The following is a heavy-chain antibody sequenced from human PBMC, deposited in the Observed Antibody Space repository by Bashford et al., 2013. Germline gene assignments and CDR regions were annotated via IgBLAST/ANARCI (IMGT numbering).Heavy chain of an antibody. D-gene: IGHD2-15*01. Sequence: SGPTLVKPTETLTLTCTVSGFSLSNARMGVSWIRQPPGKALEWLAHIFSNDEKSYSTSLKSRLTISKDTSKSQVVLTMTNMDPVDTATYYCVRTICSGGSCCQNFDYWGQGTLVTVSS. CDR3: VRTICSGGSCCQNFDY. CDR2: IFSNDEK. CDR1: GFSLSNARMG. J-gene: IGHJ4*02. V-gene: IGHV2-26*01.